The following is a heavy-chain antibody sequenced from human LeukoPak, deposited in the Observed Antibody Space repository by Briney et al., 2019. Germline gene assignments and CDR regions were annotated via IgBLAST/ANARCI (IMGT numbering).Heavy chain of an antibody. V-gene: IGHV4-34*01. CDR3: ASLWLPAATYGMDV. J-gene: IGHJ6*02. CDR1: GGSFSGYY. Sequence: SETLSLTCAVYGGSFSGYYWSWIRQPPGKGLEWIGEINHSGSTNYNPSLKSRVTISVDTPKNQFSLKLSSVTAADTAVYYCASLWLPAATYGMDVWGQGTTVTVSS. D-gene: IGHD2-2*01. CDR2: INHSGST.